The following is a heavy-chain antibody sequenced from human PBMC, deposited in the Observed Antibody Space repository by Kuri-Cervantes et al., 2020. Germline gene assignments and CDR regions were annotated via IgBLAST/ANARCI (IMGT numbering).Heavy chain of an antibody. Sequence: SETLSLTCTVSGYSISSGYYWSWIRQPPGKGLEWIGEINHSGSTNYNPSLKSRVTISVDTSKNQFSLKLSSVTAADTAVYYCARSGYAFLVFDYWGQGTLVTVSS. CDR2: INHSGST. D-gene: IGHD5-12*01. CDR3: ARSGYAFLVFDY. V-gene: IGHV4-38-2*02. J-gene: IGHJ4*02. CDR1: GYSISSGYY.